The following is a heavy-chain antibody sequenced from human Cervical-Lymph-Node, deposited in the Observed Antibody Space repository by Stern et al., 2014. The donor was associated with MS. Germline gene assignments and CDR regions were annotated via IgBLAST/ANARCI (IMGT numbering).Heavy chain of an antibody. J-gene: IGHJ6*02. CDR3: ARGDARSFGSDYYYPGLDV. D-gene: IGHD2-8*01. CDR2: ISDSGSV. V-gene: IGHV4-59*01. CDR1: GTSIINYY. Sequence: QVQLQESGPGLVKPSETLSLTCTVSGTSIINYYWTWIRQPPGKGLEWIGYISDSGSVAYNPSLKSRLTMSVDTFTNLFSLRLSSVTAADTAVYFCARGDARSFGSDYYYPGLDVWGQGTTISVS.